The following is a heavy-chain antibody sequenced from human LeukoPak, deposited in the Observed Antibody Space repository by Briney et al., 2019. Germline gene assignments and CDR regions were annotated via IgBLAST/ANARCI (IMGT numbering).Heavy chain of an antibody. D-gene: IGHD2-15*01. V-gene: IGHV4-59*01. J-gene: IGHJ5*02. CDR3: ARAGVVAGLDP. Sequence: SETLSLTCTVSGGSISSYYWSWIRQPPGKGLEWIGYIYYSGSTNYNPSLKSRVTISVDTSKNQFSLKLNSVTAADTAVYYCARAGVVAGLDPWGQGTLVTVSS. CDR1: GGSISSYY. CDR2: IYYSGST.